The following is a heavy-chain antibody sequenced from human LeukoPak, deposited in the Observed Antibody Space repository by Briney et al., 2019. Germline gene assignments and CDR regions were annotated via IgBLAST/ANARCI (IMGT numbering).Heavy chain of an antibody. CDR1: GYTFTSYY. CDR2: INPSGGST. CDR3: ASWWGGARRSAGFDY. J-gene: IGHJ4*02. D-gene: IGHD6-6*01. Sequence: ASVKVSCTASGYTFTSYYMHWVRQAPGQGLEWMGIINPSGGSTSYAQKFQGRVTMTRDTSTSTVYMELSSLRSEYTAVYYCASWWGGARRSAGFDYWGQGTLVTVSS. V-gene: IGHV1-46*01.